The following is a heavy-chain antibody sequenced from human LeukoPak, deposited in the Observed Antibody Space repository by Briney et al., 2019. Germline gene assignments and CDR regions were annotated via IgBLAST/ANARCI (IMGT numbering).Heavy chain of an antibody. CDR3: AKGHFTHRGILLWLASFDY. V-gene: IGHV3-30*18. CDR1: GFTFSSYG. CDR2: MSYDGSNK. J-gene: IGHJ4*02. Sequence: GRSQRLSCAASGFTFSSYGMHWVPQAPGKALEGVTDMSYDGSNKYYADSVKGRFTISRDNSKNTLYLQMNSLRAEDTAVYYCAKGHFTHRGILLWLASFDYWGQGTLVTVSS. D-gene: IGHD5-18*01.